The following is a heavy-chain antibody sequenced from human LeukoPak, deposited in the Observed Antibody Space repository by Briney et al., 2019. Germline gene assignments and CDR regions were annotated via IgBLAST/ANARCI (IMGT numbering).Heavy chain of an antibody. Sequence: PSETLSLTCTVSGGSISSYYWSWIRQPPGKGLEWIGYIYYSGSTNYNPSLKSRVTISVDTSKNQFSLKLSSVTAADTAVYYCARGRDWFDPCGQGTLVTVSS. CDR1: GGSISSYY. J-gene: IGHJ5*02. CDR2: IYYSGST. V-gene: IGHV4-59*01. CDR3: ARGRDWFDP. D-gene: IGHD5-24*01.